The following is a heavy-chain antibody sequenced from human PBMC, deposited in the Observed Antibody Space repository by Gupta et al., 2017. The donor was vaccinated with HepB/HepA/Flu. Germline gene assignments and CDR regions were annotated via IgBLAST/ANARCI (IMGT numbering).Heavy chain of an antibody. Sequence: EMRLLVSGGGLIQPGGSLRLYCAASGFTFSDYPMVWVRQGPGRGLEAFASIIGNGYTTYYTASVKGRFTISRDNSKNTLFLQMNSLRVEDTAVYYCAKVKTVVTSYWYGMDVWGQGTTVTVSS. CDR2: IIGNGYTT. CDR1: GFTFSDYP. CDR3: AKVKTVVTSYWYGMDV. V-gene: IGHV3-23*01. J-gene: IGHJ6*02. D-gene: IGHD2-15*01.